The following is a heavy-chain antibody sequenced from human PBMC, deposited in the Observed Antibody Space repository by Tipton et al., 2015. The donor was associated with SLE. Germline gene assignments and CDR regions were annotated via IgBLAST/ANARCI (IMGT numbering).Heavy chain of an antibody. J-gene: IGHJ4*02. V-gene: IGHV3-23*03. D-gene: IGHD3-9*01. CDR2: TYSDGRT. Sequence: SLRLSCAASGFTFSSYEMNWVRQAPGKGLEWVSLTYSDGRTYYSDSVKGRFTISRDNSKNTLYLQMNSLRAEDTAVYYCAKDRQVYDTLTGYYGDVFDYWGQGTLVTVSS. CDR3: AKDRQVYDTLTGYYGDVFDY. CDR1: GFTFSSYE.